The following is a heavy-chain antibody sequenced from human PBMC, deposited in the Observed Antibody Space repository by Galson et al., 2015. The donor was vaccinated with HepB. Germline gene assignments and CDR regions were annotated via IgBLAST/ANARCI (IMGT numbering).Heavy chain of an antibody. CDR3: AHRSFFVLRYFAVQKPDAVDI. Sequence: PALVKPTQTLTLTCTFSGFSLSTSGVGVGWIRQPPGKALEWLALIYWDDDKRYSPSLKSRLTITKDTSKNQVVLTMTNMDPVDTATYYCAHRSFFVLRYFAVQKPDAVDIWGRGTMVTVSS. CDR1: GFSLSTSGVG. V-gene: IGHV2-5*02. J-gene: IGHJ3*02. CDR2: IYWDDDK. D-gene: IGHD3-9*01.